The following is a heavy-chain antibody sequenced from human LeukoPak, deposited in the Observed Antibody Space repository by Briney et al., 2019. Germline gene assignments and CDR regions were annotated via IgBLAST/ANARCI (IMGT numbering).Heavy chain of an antibody. V-gene: IGHV1-18*01. J-gene: IGHJ5*02. CDR3: ARVGPHRLIGGSVWFDP. CDR2: ISGYNGNT. D-gene: IGHD3-10*01. CDR1: GYTFTTYH. Sequence: ASVKVSCKASGYTFTTYHISWVRQAPGQGLEWMGRISGYNGNTKYAQKFQGRVTMTTDTSTSIAYMELRSLRSDDTAVYYCARVGPHRLIGGSVWFDPWGQGTLVIVSS.